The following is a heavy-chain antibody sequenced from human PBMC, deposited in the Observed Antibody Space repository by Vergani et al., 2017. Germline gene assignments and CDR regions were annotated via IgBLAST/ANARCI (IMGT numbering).Heavy chain of an antibody. J-gene: IGHJ4*02. V-gene: IGHV4-39*07. CDR2: IYYSGST. CDR3: ARAVEMAAVFDY. Sequence: QLQLQESGPGLVKPSETLSLTCTVSGGSISSSSYYWGWIRQPPGKGLEWIGSIYYSGSTNYNPSLKSRVTISVDTSKNQFSLKLSSVTAADTAVYYCARAVEMAAVFDYWGQGTLVTVSS. CDR1: GGSISSSSYY. D-gene: IGHD5-24*01.